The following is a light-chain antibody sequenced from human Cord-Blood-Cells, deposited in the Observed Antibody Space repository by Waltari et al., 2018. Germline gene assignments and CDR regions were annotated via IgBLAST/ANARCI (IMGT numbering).Light chain of an antibody. V-gene: IGKV1-8*01. CDR1: QGISSY. CDR3: QQYYSYPRT. Sequence: IRITQSPSSLPASTGDRVTITCRASQGISSYLAWYQQKPGKAPKLLIYAASTLQSGVPSRFSGSGSGTDFTLTISCLQSEDFATYYCQQYYSYPRTFGGGTKVEIK. CDR2: AAS. J-gene: IGKJ4*01.